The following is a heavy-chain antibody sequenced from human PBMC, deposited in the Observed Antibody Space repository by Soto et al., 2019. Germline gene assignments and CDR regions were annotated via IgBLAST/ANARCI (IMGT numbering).Heavy chain of an antibody. V-gene: IGHV1-8*01. CDR1: GYTFTSYD. Sequence: ASVKVSCKASGYTFTSYDINWVRQATGQGLEWMGWMNPNSGNTGYAQKFQGRVTMTRNTSISTAYMELSSLRSEDTAVYYCAIGDGYNLYYYYYGMDVWGQGTTVTVSS. J-gene: IGHJ6*02. D-gene: IGHD5-12*01. CDR2: MNPNSGNT. CDR3: AIGDGYNLYYYYYGMDV.